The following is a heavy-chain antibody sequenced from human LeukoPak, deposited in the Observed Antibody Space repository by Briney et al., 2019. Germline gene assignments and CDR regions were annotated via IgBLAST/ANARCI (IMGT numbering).Heavy chain of an antibody. CDR1: GYTFTSYD. J-gene: IGHJ3*02. CDR2: VNPNSGNT. Sequence: GASVKVSCKASGYTFTSYDINWVRQATGQGLGWMGWVNPNSGNTGYAQKFQGRVTMTRNTSISTAYMELSSLRSEDTAVYYCARGGPEGLRYFDWFREGYDAFDTWGQGTMVTVSS. D-gene: IGHD3-9*01. CDR3: ARGGPEGLRYFDWFREGYDAFDT. V-gene: IGHV1-8*01.